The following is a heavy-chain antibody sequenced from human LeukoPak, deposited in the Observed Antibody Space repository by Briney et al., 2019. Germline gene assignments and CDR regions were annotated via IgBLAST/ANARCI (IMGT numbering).Heavy chain of an antibody. D-gene: IGHD5-24*01. CDR2: IYGGGNI. J-gene: IGHJ4*02. CDR1: GFTVSSNY. Sequence: PGGSLRLSCAASGFTVSSNYMNWVRQAPGKGLEWVSVIYGGGNIYYSDSVKGRFTISIDNPKNTLYLQMNSLRAEDTAVYYCARGAGYNYPYYFDYWGQGTLVTVSS. V-gene: IGHV3-53*01. CDR3: ARGAGYNYPYYFDY.